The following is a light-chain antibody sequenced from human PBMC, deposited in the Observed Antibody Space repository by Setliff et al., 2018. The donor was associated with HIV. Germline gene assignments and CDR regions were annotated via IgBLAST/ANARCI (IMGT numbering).Light chain of an antibody. CDR2: EVS. V-gene: IGLV2-14*01. CDR3: SSYTDSNTLE. CDR1: SSDVGGYIF. Sequence: QSVLTQPAPVSGSPGQSITISCTGTSSDVGGYIFVSWYQQHPGKVPKLIIYEVSNRPSGVSNRFSGSKSGNTASLTISGLQAEDEADYYCSSYTDSNTLEFGGGTKVTVL. J-gene: IGLJ3*02.